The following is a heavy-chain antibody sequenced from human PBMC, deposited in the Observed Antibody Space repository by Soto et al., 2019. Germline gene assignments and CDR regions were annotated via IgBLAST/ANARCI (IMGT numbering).Heavy chain of an antibody. D-gene: IGHD1-7*01. J-gene: IGHJ6*03. CDR3: ARGNNWNYFPPYYYIYMDV. CDR2: MNPNSGNT. V-gene: IGHV1-8*01. CDR1: GYTFTSYD. Sequence: QVQLVQSGAEVKKPGASVKVSCKASGYTFTSYDINWVRQATGQGLEWMGWMNPNSGNTGYAQKFQGRVTMTRNTSISTAYMELSSLRSEDTAVYYWARGNNWNYFPPYYYIYMDVWGKGTTVTVSS.